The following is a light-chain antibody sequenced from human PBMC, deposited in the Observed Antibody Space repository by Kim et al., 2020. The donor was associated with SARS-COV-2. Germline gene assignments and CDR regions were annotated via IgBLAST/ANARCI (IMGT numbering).Light chain of an antibody. V-gene: IGKV3-11*01. CDR2: DIS. Sequence: SLSPGERATHACRASQTANSDLAWYEHKPGQAPRLLMYDISNMAIGIPARFSGSGTGTDFTLTISSLETEDSAVYYCQQRDNWPYTFGQGTKLEIK. J-gene: IGKJ2*01. CDR3: QQRDNWPYT. CDR1: QTANSD.